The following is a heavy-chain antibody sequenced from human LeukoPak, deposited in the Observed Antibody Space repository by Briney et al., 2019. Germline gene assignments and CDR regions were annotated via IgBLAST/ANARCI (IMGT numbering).Heavy chain of an antibody. CDR1: GYSFTSYW. CDR3: ARLLGGIAAAGTWYFDY. J-gene: IGHJ4*02. CDR2: IYPGDSDT. D-gene: IGHD6-13*01. Sequence: GGSLKISCKGSGYSFTSYWIGWVRQMPGKGLEWMGIIYPGDSDTRYSPSFQGQVTISADKSISTAYLQWSSLKASDTAMYYCARLLGGIAAAGTWYFDYWGQGTLVTVSS. V-gene: IGHV5-51*01.